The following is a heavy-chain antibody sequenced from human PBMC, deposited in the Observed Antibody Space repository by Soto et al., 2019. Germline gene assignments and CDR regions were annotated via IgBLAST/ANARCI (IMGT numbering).Heavy chain of an antibody. CDR1: GFSFSNYN. CDR2: ISAGSGTI. J-gene: IGHJ4*02. CDR3: SFNGTLRVY. D-gene: IGHD3-10*01. Sequence: EVHLVESGGGLVQPGGSLRLSCAASGFSFSNYNMNWVRQAPGKGLEWVSYISAGSGTISYADSVKGRFTISRDNAKTSLFLQMNSLRDEDTAVYYCSFNGTLRVYWGQGALVTVSS. V-gene: IGHV3-48*02.